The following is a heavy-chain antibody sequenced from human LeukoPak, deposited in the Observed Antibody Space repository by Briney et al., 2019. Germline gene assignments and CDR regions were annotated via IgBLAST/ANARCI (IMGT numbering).Heavy chain of an antibody. J-gene: IGHJ5*02. CDR3: ARGGITMVQGVIIRNWFDP. CDR2: INPNSGGT. CDR1: GYTFTGYY. D-gene: IGHD3-10*01. V-gene: IGHV1-2*02. Sequence: ASVKVSCKASGYTFTGYYMHWVRQAPGQGLEWMGWINPNSGGTNYAQKFQGRATMTRDTSISTAYMELSRLRSDDTAVYYCARGGITMVQGVIIRNWFDPWGQGTLVTVSS.